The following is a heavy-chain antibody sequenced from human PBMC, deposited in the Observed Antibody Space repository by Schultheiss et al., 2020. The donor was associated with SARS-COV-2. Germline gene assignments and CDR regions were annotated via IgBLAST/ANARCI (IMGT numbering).Heavy chain of an antibody. CDR1: GFTFSTYG. Sequence: ESLKISCAASGFTFSTYGMNWVRQAPGKGLEWVSSISGSGVSTYYADSVKGRFTISRDNSENTLYLQMNSLRAEDTAVYYCAKDLTGYDDYGGFQHWGQGTLVTVSS. CDR2: ISGSGVST. CDR3: AKDLTGYDDYGGFQH. V-gene: IGHV3-23*01. J-gene: IGHJ1*01. D-gene: IGHD4-23*01.